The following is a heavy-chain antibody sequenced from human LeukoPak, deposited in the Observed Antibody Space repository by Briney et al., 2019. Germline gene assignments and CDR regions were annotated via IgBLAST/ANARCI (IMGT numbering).Heavy chain of an antibody. Sequence: SETLSLTCAVSGGSITSGNWWTWVRQSPGKGLEWIGYVDHTGSTNFNPSLNGRVSISRDTSKNQFSLKLSSVTAADTAVYYCARGVDDYWGQGTLVTVSS. CDR2: VDHTGST. CDR3: ARGVDDY. V-gene: IGHV4-4*02. J-gene: IGHJ4*02. CDR1: GGSITSGNW.